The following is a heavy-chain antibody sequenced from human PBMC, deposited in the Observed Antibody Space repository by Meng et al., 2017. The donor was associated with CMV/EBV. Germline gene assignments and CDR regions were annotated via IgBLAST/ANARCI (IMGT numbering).Heavy chain of an antibody. Sequence: GSLRLSCTVPGGSISSYYWSWIRQPPGKGLEWIGYIYYSGSTNYNPSLKSRVTISVDTSKNQFSLKLSSVTAADTAVYYCARARSGWYNGQNYYYYGMDVWGQGTTVTVSS. V-gene: IGHV4-59*01. J-gene: IGHJ6*02. D-gene: IGHD6-19*01. CDR3: ARARSGWYNGQNYYYYGMDV. CDR1: GGSISSYY. CDR2: IYYSGST.